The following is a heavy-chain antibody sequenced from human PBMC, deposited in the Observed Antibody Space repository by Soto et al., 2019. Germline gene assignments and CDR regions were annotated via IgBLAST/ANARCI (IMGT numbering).Heavy chain of an antibody. CDR2: IHYSGTT. CDR1: GGSMRNYF. CDR3: ARDGDGRMTTNPYYYNGMDV. V-gene: IGHV4-59*01. Sequence: PSETLSLTCTVSGGSMRNYFWTWIRQPPGKGLEWIGYIHYSGTTSFFPSYNPSLRSRVTISEDTSKNQFSLKLLSVTTADTAVYFCARDGDGRMTTNPYYYNGMDVWGPGTTVTVSS. D-gene: IGHD4-4*01. J-gene: IGHJ6*02.